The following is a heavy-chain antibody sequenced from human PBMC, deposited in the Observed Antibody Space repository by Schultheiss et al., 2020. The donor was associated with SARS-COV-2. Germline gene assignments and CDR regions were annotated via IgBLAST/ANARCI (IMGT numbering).Heavy chain of an antibody. CDR2: IYTSGST. CDR3: ARGGHYYGSGSYYNPYYYGMDV. D-gene: IGHD3-10*01. CDR1: GGSVSSGSYY. V-gene: IGHV4-61*01. J-gene: IGHJ6*02. Sequence: SETLSLTCTVSGGSVSSGSYYRSWIRQPPGKGLAWIGRIYTSGSTNYNPSLKSRVTMSVDTSKNQFSLKLSSVTAADTAVYYCARGGHYYGSGSYYNPYYYGMDVWGQGTTVTVSS.